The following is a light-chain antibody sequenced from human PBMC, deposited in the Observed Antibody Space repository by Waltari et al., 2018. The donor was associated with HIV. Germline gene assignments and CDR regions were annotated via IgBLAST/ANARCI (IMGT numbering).Light chain of an antibody. J-gene: IGLJ3*02. CDR2: EVI. V-gene: IGLV2-14*01. CDR1: RGALDISSL. CDR3: TSYTSNATLL. Sequence: HSALTQPASVSASPGQPITISCPGTRGALDISSLISWYQQRPGQVPIVIIYEVISRPSGVSKRFSGSKSGNTASLTISGLQAEDEADYYCTSYTSNATLLFGGGTKVTVL.